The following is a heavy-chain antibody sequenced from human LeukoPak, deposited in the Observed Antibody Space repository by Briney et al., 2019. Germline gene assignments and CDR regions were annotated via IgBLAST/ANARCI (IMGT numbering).Heavy chain of an antibody. CDR3: ARGNIAVADTFDY. V-gene: IGHV4-4*07. D-gene: IGHD6-19*01. CDR2: IYTSGST. CDR1: GGSINSYY. Sequence: SETLSLTCTVSGGSINSYYWSWIRQPAGKGLEWIGRIYTSGSTNYNPSLKSRVTMSVDTSENQFSLKLSSVTAADTAVYYCARGNIAVADTFDYWGHGPLVTVSS. J-gene: IGHJ4*01.